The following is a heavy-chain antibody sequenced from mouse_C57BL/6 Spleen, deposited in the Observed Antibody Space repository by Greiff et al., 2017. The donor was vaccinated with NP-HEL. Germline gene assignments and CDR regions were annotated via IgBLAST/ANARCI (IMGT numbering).Heavy chain of an antibody. J-gene: IGHJ2*01. CDR1: GYAFSSSW. CDR2: IYPGDGDT. V-gene: IGHV1-82*01. D-gene: IGHD4-1*01. CDR3: ASLGWDY. Sequence: QVQLKESGPELVKPGASVKISCKASGYAFSSSWMNWVKQRPGKGLEWIGRIYPGDGDTNYNGKFKGKATLTADKSSSTAYMQLSSLTSEDSAVYFCASLGWDYWGQGTTLTVSS.